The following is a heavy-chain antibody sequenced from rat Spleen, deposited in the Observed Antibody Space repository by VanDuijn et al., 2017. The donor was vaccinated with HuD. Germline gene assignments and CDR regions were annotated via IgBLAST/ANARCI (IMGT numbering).Heavy chain of an antibody. J-gene: IGHJ2*01. Sequence: EVQLVESGGGLVQPGRSLKLSCAASGFTYSNYVMAWVRQAPTKGLEWVASISPSGGSTYYRDSVKGRFTVSRDNAKTTLYLQMDSLRSEDTATYYCARRHYGYTDYFDYWGQGVMVTVSS. V-gene: IGHV5S13*01. CDR3: ARRHYGYTDYFDY. CDR2: ISPSGGST. CDR1: GFTYSNYV. D-gene: IGHD1-9*01.